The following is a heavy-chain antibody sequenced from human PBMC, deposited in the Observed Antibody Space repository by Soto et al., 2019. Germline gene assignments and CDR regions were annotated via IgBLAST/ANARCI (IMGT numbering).Heavy chain of an antibody. CDR1: GHTRSDLY. Sequence: ASVKVSCKVSGHTRSDLYMHWVRRAPGEGLEWMGGFEPEDGETFYAQKFQGRVTMTEDTSTDTAYMELRSLRSEDTAVYYCATRIYSAYGFDYWGQGTLVTVSS. CDR2: FEPEDGET. J-gene: IGHJ4*02. CDR3: ATRIYSAYGFDY. V-gene: IGHV1-24*01. D-gene: IGHD5-12*01.